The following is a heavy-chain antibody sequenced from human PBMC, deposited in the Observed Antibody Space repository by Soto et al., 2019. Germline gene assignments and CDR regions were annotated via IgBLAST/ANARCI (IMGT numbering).Heavy chain of an antibody. J-gene: IGHJ4*02. D-gene: IGHD1-1*01. CDR2: INSDGSST. Sequence: EVQLVESGGGLVQPGGSLRLSCAASGFTLRGYWMHWVRQAPGKGLVWVSRINSDGSSTSYADSVKGRFTISRDNAKNTLYLQMNSLRAEGTAVYYCAKDGRLGQFDYWGQGTLVTASS. V-gene: IGHV3-74*01. CDR3: AKDGRLGQFDY. CDR1: GFTLRGYW.